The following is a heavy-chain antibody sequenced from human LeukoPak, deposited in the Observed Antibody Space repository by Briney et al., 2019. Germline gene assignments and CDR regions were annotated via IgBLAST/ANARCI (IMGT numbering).Heavy chain of an antibody. CDR2: IYITGST. Sequence: PSETLSLTCSVSGASVNSFYWTWIRQAAGKGPEWIGRIYITGSTDYNPSLKSRVTISLDKSNNEFSLKMNSVTAADTAVYFCARASGTYPNSFDSWGRGTLVIVSS. D-gene: IGHD1-26*01. J-gene: IGHJ5*01. CDR1: GASVNSFY. V-gene: IGHV4-4*07. CDR3: ARASGTYPNSFDS.